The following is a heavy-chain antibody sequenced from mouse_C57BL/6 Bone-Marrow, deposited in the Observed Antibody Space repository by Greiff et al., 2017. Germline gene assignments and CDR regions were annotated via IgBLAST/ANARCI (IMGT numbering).Heavy chain of an antibody. Sequence: EVKLVESGGDLVKPGGSLKLSCEASGFTFSSYGMSWVRQTPGKRLEWVATISSGCSYTYYPDSVKGRFTISRDNAKNTQYLQMSSLKSEDTAMYYGARQRRLVRAWFAYWGQGTLVTVSA. D-gene: IGHD1-1*01. CDR1: GFTFSSYG. V-gene: IGHV5-6*01. CDR2: ISSGCSYT. J-gene: IGHJ3*01. CDR3: ARQRRLVRAWFAY.